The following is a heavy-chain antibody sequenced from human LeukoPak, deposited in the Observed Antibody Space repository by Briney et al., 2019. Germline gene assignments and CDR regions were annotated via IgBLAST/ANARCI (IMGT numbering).Heavy chain of an antibody. CDR3: ANRDTLGGD. J-gene: IGHJ4*02. Sequence: GSLRLSCAASGFTFSSFAMHWVRQAPGKGLEWVAVISYDGSKKYYADSVKGRFTISSDNSKNTLYLQMNSLRAEDTAVYYCANRDTLGGDWGQGTLVTVSS. CDR2: ISYDGSKK. D-gene: IGHD2-21*02. V-gene: IGHV3-30*04. CDR1: GFTFSSFA.